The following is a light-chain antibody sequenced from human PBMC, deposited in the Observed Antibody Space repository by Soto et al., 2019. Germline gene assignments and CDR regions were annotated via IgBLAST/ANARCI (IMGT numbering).Light chain of an antibody. J-gene: IGKJ1*01. CDR2: KAS. CDR1: QTISSW. V-gene: IGKV1-5*03. CDR3: QHYNSYSEA. Sequence: IQVTQSPFTLSGSVGDRVTLTCRASQTISSWLAWYQQKPGKAPKLLIYKASTLKSGVPSRFSGSGSGTEFTLTISSLQPDDFATYYCQHYNSYSEALGQGTKVDIK.